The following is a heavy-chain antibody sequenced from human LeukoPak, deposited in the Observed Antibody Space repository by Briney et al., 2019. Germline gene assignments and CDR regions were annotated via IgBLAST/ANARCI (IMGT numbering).Heavy chain of an antibody. CDR1: GGSISSSSSS. CDR2: IFYTGDT. V-gene: IGHV4-39*07. Sequence: SETLSLTCTVSGGSISSSSSSWGWIRQPPGKGLDWIGSIFYTGDTYYNPSLKSRVTLSVDTSKNQFSLKLSSVTAADAAVYYCARGNGDYVEYFQHWGQGTLVTVSS. J-gene: IGHJ1*01. D-gene: IGHD4-17*01. CDR3: ARGNGDYVEYFQH.